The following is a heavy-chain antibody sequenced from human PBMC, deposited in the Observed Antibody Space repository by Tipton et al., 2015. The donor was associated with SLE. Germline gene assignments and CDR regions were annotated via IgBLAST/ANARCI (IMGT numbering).Heavy chain of an antibody. V-gene: IGHV3-48*01. J-gene: IGHJ4*02. D-gene: IGHD2-2*01. CDR3: ARDSGYCTSTSCYGDGIDS. CDR1: GFSLSTFS. CDR2: ISSSGRTI. Sequence: SLRLSCAASGFSLSTFSMNWVRQAPGKGLEWLSYISSSGRTIHYGDSVKGRFTISRDDAKNSLYLQMNSLRAEDTAVYYCARDSGYCTSTSCYGDGIDSWGQGTLVTVSA.